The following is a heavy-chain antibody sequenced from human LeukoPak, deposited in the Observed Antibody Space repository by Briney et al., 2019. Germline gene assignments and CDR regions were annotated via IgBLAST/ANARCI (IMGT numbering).Heavy chain of an antibody. CDR3: AKAYGSGWAPFDY. Sequence: PGGSLRLSCAASGFTFSSYAMSWVRQAPGKGLEWVSTISGSGGSTDYADSVKGRFTISRDNSKNTLYLQMNSLRAEDTAVYYCAKAYGSGWAPFDYWGHGTLVTVSS. CDR1: GFTFSSYA. CDR2: ISGSGGST. V-gene: IGHV3-23*01. J-gene: IGHJ4*03. D-gene: IGHD6-19*01.